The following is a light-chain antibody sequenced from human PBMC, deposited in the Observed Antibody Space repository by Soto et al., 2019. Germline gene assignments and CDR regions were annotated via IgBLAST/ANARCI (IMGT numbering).Light chain of an antibody. CDR2: NNN. CDR3: AAWDDSLNGHAV. V-gene: IGLV1-44*01. J-gene: IGLJ7*01. CDR1: NSNIGSNT. Sequence: QCVLTQPPSASGTPGQRVTISCSGGNSNIGSNTVIWYQHLPGTAPKLLIYNNNQRPSGVPDRFSGTKSGTSASLAISGLQSEDEADYYCAAWDDSLNGHAVFGGGTQLTVL.